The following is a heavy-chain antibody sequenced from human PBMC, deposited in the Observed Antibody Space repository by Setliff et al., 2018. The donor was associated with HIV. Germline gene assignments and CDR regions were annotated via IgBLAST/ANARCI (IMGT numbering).Heavy chain of an antibody. Sequence: ASVKVSCKASGYTFTTYALHWVRQAPGQRLEWMGWINAGNGNAKYSQKFQGRVTITRDTSASTAYMELSSLTSEDTAVYYCARDSTRWELPYYYMDLWGEGTTVTVSS. CDR3: ARDSTRWELPYYYMDL. J-gene: IGHJ6*03. D-gene: IGHD2-15*01. CDR2: INAGNGNA. CDR1: GYTFTTYA. V-gene: IGHV1-3*01.